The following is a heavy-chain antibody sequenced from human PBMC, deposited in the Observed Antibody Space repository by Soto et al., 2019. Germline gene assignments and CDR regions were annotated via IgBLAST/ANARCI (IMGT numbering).Heavy chain of an antibody. V-gene: IGHV4-59*01. CDR2: IYYSGST. CDR1: GGSISSYY. Sequence: SETLSLTCTVSGGSISSYYWSWIRQPPGKGLEWIGYIYYSGSTNYNPSLKSRVTISADPSKNQFSLKVDSVTAADTAIYYCASQRARLLVYFYYWGQGTLVTVAS. J-gene: IGHJ4*02. D-gene: IGHD6-25*01. CDR3: ASQRARLLVYFYY.